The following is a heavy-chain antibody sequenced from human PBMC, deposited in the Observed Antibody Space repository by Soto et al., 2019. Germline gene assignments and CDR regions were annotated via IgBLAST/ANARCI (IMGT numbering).Heavy chain of an antibody. CDR1: GYTFTSYA. Sequence: QVQLVQSGAEEKKPGASVKVSCKASGYTFTSYAMHWVRQAPGQRLEWMGWINAGNGNTKYSQKFQGRVTITRDTSASTDYMELSSLRCEDTAVYYCARGGQLYSSSWYGAFVDYWGQGTLVTVSS. CDR2: INAGNGNT. J-gene: IGHJ4*02. D-gene: IGHD6-13*01. V-gene: IGHV1-3*05. CDR3: ARGGQLYSSSWYGAFVDY.